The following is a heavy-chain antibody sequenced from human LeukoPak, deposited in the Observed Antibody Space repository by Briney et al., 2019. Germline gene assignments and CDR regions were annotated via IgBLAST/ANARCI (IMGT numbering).Heavy chain of an antibody. Sequence: GGSLRLSCTASGFTFSNYVMHWVRQAPGKGLHWVAVISSDGSNEEYADSVKGRFTISRDNSKNTLYLQMNSLRAEDTAVYYCAKDQNYFDYWGQGTLVTVSS. J-gene: IGHJ4*02. CDR2: ISSDGSNE. CDR1: GFTFSNYV. V-gene: IGHV3-30-3*01. CDR3: AKDQNYFDY.